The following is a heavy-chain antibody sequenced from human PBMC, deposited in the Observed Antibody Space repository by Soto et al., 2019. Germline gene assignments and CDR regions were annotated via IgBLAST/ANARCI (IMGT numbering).Heavy chain of an antibody. CDR1: GFTFSRYV. Sequence: EVQLVESGGGLVQPGGSLRLSCAASGFTFSRYVMHWVRQAPGKGLEYVSAISSNGGSTYYANSVKGRFTISRDNSKCTLYLQMGSLRAEDMAVYFCARGVVVVTATYGMDVWGQGTTVTVSS. V-gene: IGHV3-64*01. CDR3: ARGVVVVTATYGMDV. CDR2: ISSNGGST. J-gene: IGHJ6*02. D-gene: IGHD2-21*02.